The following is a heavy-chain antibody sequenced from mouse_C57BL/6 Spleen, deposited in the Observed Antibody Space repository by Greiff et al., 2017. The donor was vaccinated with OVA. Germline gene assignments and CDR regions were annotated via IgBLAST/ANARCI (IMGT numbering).Heavy chain of an antibody. D-gene: IGHD1-1*01. J-gene: IGHJ2*01. CDR2: INPSSGYT. CDR1: GYTFTSYW. CDR3: ARWGTTVVATGDY. Sequence: LVESGAELAKPGASVKLSCKASGYTFTSYWMHWVKQRPGQGLEWIGYINPSSGYTKSNQKFKDKATLTADKSSSTAYMQLSSLTYEDSAVYYCARWGTTVVATGDYWGQGTTLTVSS. V-gene: IGHV1-7*01.